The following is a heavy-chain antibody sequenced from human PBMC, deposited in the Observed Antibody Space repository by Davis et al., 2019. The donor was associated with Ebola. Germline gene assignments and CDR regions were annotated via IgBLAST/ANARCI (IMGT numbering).Heavy chain of an antibody. D-gene: IGHD3-3*01. J-gene: IGHJ5*02. CDR3: ARDRSWYYDFWSGYNNWFDP. CDR1: GGSISSYY. Sequence: PSETLSLTCTVSGGSISSYYWSWIRQPPGKGLEWIGYIYYSRSTNYNPSLKSRVTMSVDTSKNQFSLKLSSVTAADTAVYYCARDRSWYYDFWSGYNNWFDPWGQGTLVTVSS. CDR2: IYYSRST. V-gene: IGHV4-59*12.